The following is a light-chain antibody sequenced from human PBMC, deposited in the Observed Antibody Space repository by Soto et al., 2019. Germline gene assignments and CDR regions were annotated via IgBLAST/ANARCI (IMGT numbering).Light chain of an antibody. Sequence: QSALTHPASVSGSPGQAITISCTGTSSDVGGYNYVSWYQQHPGRAPKLMIYEVSNRPSGVSNRFSGSKSGNTASLTISGLQAEDEADYYCSSYTSSSTYYVFGTGTKVTVL. CDR2: EVS. V-gene: IGLV2-14*01. CDR3: SSYTSSSTYYV. J-gene: IGLJ1*01. CDR1: SSDVGGYNY.